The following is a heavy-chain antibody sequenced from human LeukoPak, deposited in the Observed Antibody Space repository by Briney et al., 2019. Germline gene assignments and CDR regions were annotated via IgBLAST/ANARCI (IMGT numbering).Heavy chain of an antibody. CDR1: GGSISSYY. D-gene: IGHD6-13*01. J-gene: IGHJ4*02. V-gene: IGHV4-4*07. CDR2: IFTSGST. CDR3: AREFNSSTWRPLDY. Sequence: SETLSLTCTVSGGSISSYYWSWIRQPAGKGLEWIGRIFTSGSTNYNPSLKSRVTMSVDTSKNQFSLKLTSVNAADTAVYYCAREFNSSTWRPLDYWGRGSLVTVSS.